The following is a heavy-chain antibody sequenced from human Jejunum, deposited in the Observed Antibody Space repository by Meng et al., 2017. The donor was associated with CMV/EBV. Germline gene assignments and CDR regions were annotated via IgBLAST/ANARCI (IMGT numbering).Heavy chain of an antibody. J-gene: IGHJ3*01. D-gene: IGHD1-26*01. V-gene: IGHV3-74*01. Sequence: TSTSRWMHWVRQPPGKGLLLVSLINIEDRTKDADSYADSVKDRFTMSRDSAKNTLYLEMNNVGAEDTAVYYCATVISGSRNALDVWGQGTMVTVSS. CDR3: ATVISGSRNALDV. CDR2: INIEDRTK. CDR1: TSTSRW.